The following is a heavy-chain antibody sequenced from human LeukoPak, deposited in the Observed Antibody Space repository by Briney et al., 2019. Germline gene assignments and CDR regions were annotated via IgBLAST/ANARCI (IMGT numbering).Heavy chain of an antibody. CDR1: GHVFTTYH. V-gene: IGHV1-2*02. CDR3: ATFTGTTAY. D-gene: IGHD1-7*01. J-gene: IGHJ4*02. Sequence: ASVKVSCKSSGHVFTTYHIHWVRQAPGQGLELVGWINPNTGGANHVQKFQGRVTMTRDTSIATAYMELSGLKSDDTALYFCATFTGTTAYWGQGTLVTVSS. CDR2: INPNTGGA.